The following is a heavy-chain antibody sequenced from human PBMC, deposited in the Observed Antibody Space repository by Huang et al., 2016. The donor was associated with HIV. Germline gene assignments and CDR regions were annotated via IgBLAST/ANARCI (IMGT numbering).Heavy chain of an antibody. CDR1: GIHFSRYA. Sequence: QVQLVESGGGVVQPGRSLRLSCAASGIHFSRYAMPWVRRGPGKGLEWVAVISYDGSNKYYSDSVKCRFTISRDNSKNTLYLQMNILRAEDTAVYYCAREAIVGATGAFDIWGQGTMVTVSS. CDR2: ISYDGSNK. D-gene: IGHD1-26*01. V-gene: IGHV3-30-3*01. CDR3: AREAIVGATGAFDI. J-gene: IGHJ3*02.